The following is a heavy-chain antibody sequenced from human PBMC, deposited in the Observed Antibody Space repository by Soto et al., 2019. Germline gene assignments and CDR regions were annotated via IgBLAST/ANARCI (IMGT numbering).Heavy chain of an antibody. Sequence: PSETLSLTCTVSGGSISSGDYYWSWIRQPPGKGLEWIGYIYYSGSTYYNPSLKSRVTISVDTSKNQFSLKLSSVTAADTAVYYCARAVDLWSANGAFDIWGQGTMVTVSS. D-gene: IGHD3-3*01. V-gene: IGHV4-30-4*01. CDR2: IYYSGST. CDR1: GGSISSGDYY. CDR3: ARAVDLWSANGAFDI. J-gene: IGHJ3*02.